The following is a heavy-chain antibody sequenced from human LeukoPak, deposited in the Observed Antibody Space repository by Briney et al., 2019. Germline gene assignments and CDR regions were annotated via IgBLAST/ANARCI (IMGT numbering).Heavy chain of an antibody. Sequence: GESLKISCKGSGYSFTSYWIGWVRQMPGKGLEWMGIIYPGDSDSRYSPSFQGQVTISADKSITTAYLQWSSLKASGSAMYYCAKTLAGAFYIWGQGTMVTVSS. V-gene: IGHV5-51*01. CDR2: IYPGDSDS. J-gene: IGHJ3*02. D-gene: IGHD6-13*01. CDR3: AKTLAGAFYI. CDR1: GYSFTSYW.